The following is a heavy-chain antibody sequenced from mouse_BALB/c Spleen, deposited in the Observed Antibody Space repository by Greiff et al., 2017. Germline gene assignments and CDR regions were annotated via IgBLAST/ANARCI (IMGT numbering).Heavy chain of an antibody. CDR1: GYAFSSYW. D-gene: IGHD2-1*01. CDR2: IYPGDGDT. CDR3: ARFYGNLFYAMDY. V-gene: IGHV1-80*01. J-gene: IGHJ4*01. Sequence: VKLQESGAELVRPGSSVKISCKASGYAFSSYWMNWVKQRPGQGLEWIGQIYPGDGDTNYNGKFKGKATLTADKSSSTAYMQLSSLTSEDSAVYFCARFYGNLFYAMDYWGQGTSVTVSS.